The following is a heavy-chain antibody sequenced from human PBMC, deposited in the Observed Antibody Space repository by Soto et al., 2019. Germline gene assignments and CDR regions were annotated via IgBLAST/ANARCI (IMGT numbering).Heavy chain of an antibody. CDR1: GYTFTSYG. CDR2: ISAYNGNT. CDR3: ARDPGAGVMVYAKVDYYYYGMDV. Sequence: SGAEVKKPGASVKVSCKASGYTFTSYGISWVRQAPGQGLEWMGWISAYNGNTNYAQKLQGRVTMTTDTSTSTAYMELRSLRSDDTAVYYCARDPGAGVMVYAKVDYYYYGMDVWGQGTTVTVSS. D-gene: IGHD2-8*01. J-gene: IGHJ6*02. V-gene: IGHV1-18*01.